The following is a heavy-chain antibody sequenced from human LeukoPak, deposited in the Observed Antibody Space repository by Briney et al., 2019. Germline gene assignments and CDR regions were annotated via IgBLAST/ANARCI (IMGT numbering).Heavy chain of an antibody. CDR3: ARGAYGSGRLGFDP. CDR2: IYTSGST. D-gene: IGHD3-10*01. Sequence: SETLSLTCTVSGGSISSGSYYWSWIRQPAGKGLEWIGRIYTSGSTNYNPSLKSRVTISVDTSKNQFSLKLSSVTAADTAVYYCARGAYGSGRLGFDPWGQGTLVTVSS. V-gene: IGHV4-61*02. CDR1: GGSISSGSYY. J-gene: IGHJ5*02.